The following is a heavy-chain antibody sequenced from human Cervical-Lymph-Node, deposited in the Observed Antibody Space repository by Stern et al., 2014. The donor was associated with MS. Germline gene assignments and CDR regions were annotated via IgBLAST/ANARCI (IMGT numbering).Heavy chain of an antibody. CDR3: VSGPRSDAFDI. D-gene: IGHD3-10*01. Sequence: QVQLQESGPGLVKPSQTLSLTCTVSGGSIRSGGDYWSWIRQPPGKGLEWIGYIYYSGSTYYNPSLKSRVTMSVDTSKNQFSLKLSSVTAADTAVYYCVSGPRSDAFDIWGQGTMVTVSS. V-gene: IGHV4-30-4*01. CDR1: GGSIRSGGDY. J-gene: IGHJ3*02. CDR2: IYYSGST.